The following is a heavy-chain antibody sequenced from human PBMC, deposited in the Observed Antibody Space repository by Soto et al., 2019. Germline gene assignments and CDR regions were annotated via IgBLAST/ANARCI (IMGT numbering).Heavy chain of an antibody. V-gene: IGHV1-69*04. CDR2: IIPILGIA. CDR3: ARDFGAAAGTLTH. Sequence: GASLKVSCKASGYTFTSYGISWVRQAPGQGLEWMGRIIPILGIANYAQKFQGRVTITADKSTSTAYMELSSLRSEDTAVYYCARDFGAAAGTLTHWGQGTLVTVSS. CDR1: GYTFTSYG. J-gene: IGHJ4*02. D-gene: IGHD6-13*01.